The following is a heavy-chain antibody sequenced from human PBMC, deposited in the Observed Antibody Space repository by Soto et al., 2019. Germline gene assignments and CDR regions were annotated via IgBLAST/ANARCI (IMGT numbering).Heavy chain of an antibody. CDR3: AKSYCGGDCYHDY. CDR2: IGTYGDST. D-gene: IGHD2-21*02. J-gene: IGHJ4*02. Sequence: PGGSLRLSCSASGFTFSSYAMHWVRQAPGKGLEYVSAIGTYGDSTFYADSVKGRFTISRDNSKNTLYLQMSSLRAEDTAVYYCAKSYCGGDCYHDYWGQGTLVTVSS. CDR1: GFTFSSYA. V-gene: IGHV3-64D*08.